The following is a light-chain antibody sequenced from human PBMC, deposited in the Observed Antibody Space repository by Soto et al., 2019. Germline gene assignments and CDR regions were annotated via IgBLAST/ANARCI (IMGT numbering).Light chain of an antibody. V-gene: IGKV3-20*01. CDR2: GAS. CDR3: QQCGSGA. CDR1: QSVSSCY. J-gene: IGKJ1*01. Sequence: EIVMTQSPCTLSLSPGERATLSCRASQSVSSCYLAWYQQTPGQAPRLIIYGASSRAAGITDRFSGSGSDIDFTIISSRLEDDAIALYYCQQCGSGAFGQGTKVEIK.